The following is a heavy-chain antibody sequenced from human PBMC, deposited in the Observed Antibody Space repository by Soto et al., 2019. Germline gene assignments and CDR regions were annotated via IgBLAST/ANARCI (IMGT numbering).Heavy chain of an antibody. J-gene: IGHJ6*02. Sequence: PSDTLSLTCAVSGGSISSSNWWSWVRQPPGKGLEWIGEIYHSGSTNYNPSLKSRVTISVDKSKNQFSLKLSSVTAADTAVYYCARSSLYYYYYGMDVWGQGTTVTVSS. CDR2: IYHSGST. CDR3: ARSSLYYYYYGMDV. CDR1: GGSISSSNW. V-gene: IGHV4-4*02. D-gene: IGHD2-15*01.